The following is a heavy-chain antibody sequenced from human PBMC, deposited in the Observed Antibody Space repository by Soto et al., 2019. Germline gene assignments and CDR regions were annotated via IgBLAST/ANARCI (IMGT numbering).Heavy chain of an antibody. CDR2: IIPLFGTT. CDR3: ATNNRASYHFDY. Sequence: SSVKVSCKASGGTFRAYAISWVRQAPGQGLEWMGGIIPLFGTTNYAQRFQDRVTITADDSTRTASMELSSLRSEDTAVYYCATNNRASYHFDYWGQ. V-gene: IGHV1-69*13. D-gene: IGHD3-16*02. CDR1: GGTFRAYA. J-gene: IGHJ4*01.